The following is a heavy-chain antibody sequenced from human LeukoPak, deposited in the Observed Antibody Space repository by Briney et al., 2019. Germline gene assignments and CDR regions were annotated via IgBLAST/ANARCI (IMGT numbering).Heavy chain of an antibody. CDR1: GFTIWRSY. D-gene: IGHD4-11*01. V-gene: IGHV3-66*04. J-gene: IGHJ5*01. CDR2: ICSGGDT. Sequence: LTGGSLRLSCSTTGFTIWRSYMSWVRQAAGKGLEWVSVICSGGDTIYADSVKGRFIISRDNAEKSMYLQMNNLRAEDTAVYYCARHGLRPIAYSNPESDSWGQGTLVTASS. CDR3: ARHGLRPIAYSNPESDS.